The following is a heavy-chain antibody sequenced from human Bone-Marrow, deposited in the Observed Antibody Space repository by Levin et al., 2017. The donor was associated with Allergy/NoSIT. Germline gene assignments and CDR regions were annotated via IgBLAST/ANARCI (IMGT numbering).Heavy chain of an antibody. Sequence: GESLKISCAASGFTVSSNYMSWVRQAPGKGLEWVSVIYSGGSTYYADSVKGRFTISRDNSKNTLYLQMNSLRAEDTAVYYCARAKGGGLWFDPSAPYFDYWGQGTLVTVSS. CDR2: IYSGGST. V-gene: IGHV3-66*02. CDR3: ARAKGGGLWFDPSAPYFDY. CDR1: GFTVSSNY. D-gene: IGHD5-18*01. J-gene: IGHJ4*02.